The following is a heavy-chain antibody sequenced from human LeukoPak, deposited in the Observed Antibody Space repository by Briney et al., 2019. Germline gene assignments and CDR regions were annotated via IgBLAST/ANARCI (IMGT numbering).Heavy chain of an antibody. V-gene: IGHV4-39*06. CDR1: GGSISSSSYY. CDR2: IYYSGST. D-gene: IGHD6-6*01. J-gene: IGHJ4*02. Sequence: PSETLSLTCTVSGGSISSSSYYWGWIRQPPGKGLEWIGSIYYSGSTYYNPSLKSRVTISVGTSKNQFPLKLSSVTAADTAVYYCARESMGTSIAAYDYWGQGTLVTVSS. CDR3: ARESMGTSIAAYDY.